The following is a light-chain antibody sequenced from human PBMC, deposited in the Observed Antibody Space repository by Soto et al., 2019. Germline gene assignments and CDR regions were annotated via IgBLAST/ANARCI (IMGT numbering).Light chain of an antibody. CDR3: QQRSNWIT. CDR2: DAS. V-gene: IGKV3-11*01. J-gene: IGKJ5*01. Sequence: DIVWTQSPDPLSLSAGERATLSCRASQSVNSHLAWYQQKPGQAPRILIYDASNRATGIPARFSGSGSGTVFTLTISSLETEDFAVYYCQQRSNWITLGQGTRLEIK. CDR1: QSVNSH.